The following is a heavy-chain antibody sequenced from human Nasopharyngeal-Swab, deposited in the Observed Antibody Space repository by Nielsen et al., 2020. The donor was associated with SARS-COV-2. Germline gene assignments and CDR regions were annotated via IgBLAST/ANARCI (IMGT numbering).Heavy chain of an antibody. J-gene: IGHJ4*02. D-gene: IGHD3-9*01. CDR3: ARGRYYDILTGYYHFDY. Sequence: SETLSLTCAVYGGSFSGYYWSWIRQPPGKGLEWIGEINHSGSTNYNPSLKSRVTISVDTSKNQFSLKLSSVTAADTAVYYCARGRYYDILTGYYHFDYWGQGTLVTVSS. V-gene: IGHV4-34*01. CDR2: INHSGST. CDR1: GGSFSGYY.